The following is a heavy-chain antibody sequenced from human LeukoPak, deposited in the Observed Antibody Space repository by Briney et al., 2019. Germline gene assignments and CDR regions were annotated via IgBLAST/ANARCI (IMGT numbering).Heavy chain of an antibody. Sequence: DSLKVSCKASGYTFTGYYMHWVRQAPGQGLEWMGWINPNSGGTNYAQKFQGRVTMTRDTSISTAYMELSRLRSDDTAVYYCARDRTARSGSYTFDYWGQGTLVTVSS. D-gene: IGHD3-10*01. CDR3: ARDRTARSGSYTFDY. J-gene: IGHJ4*02. CDR1: GYTFTGYY. CDR2: INPNSGGT. V-gene: IGHV1-2*02.